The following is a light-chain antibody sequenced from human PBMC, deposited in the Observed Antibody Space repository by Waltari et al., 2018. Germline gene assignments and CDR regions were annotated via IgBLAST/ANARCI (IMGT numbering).Light chain of an antibody. J-gene: IGKJ2*01. CDR2: KTS. V-gene: IGKV1-33*01. CDR1: QDIGGY. Sequence: DSQLTQSPSSLAASVGDRVTRTCRASQDIGGYLNWYQQQPGKAPKLLIYKTSILKTRVPSRFSGGSSRIDYPLNITHLQPEALATYYCQYSDNLPMFTFGPETTVEIK. CDR3: QYSDNLPMFT.